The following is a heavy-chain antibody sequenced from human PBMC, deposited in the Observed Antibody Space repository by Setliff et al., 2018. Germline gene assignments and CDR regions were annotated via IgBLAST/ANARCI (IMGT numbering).Heavy chain of an antibody. CDR3: ARGPPGYYYMDL. V-gene: IGHV4-59*01. Sequence: ASETLSLTCTVSGGSISSSYWSWIRQPPGKGLEWIGYIYSSGSTNNNPSLKSRATISVDTSQNYFSLKLTSVTEADTAVYYCARGPPGYYYMDLWGKGATVTVSS. CDR2: IYSSGST. J-gene: IGHJ6*03. CDR1: GGSISSSY.